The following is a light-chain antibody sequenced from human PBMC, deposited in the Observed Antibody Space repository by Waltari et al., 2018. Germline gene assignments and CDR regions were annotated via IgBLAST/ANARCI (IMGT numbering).Light chain of an antibody. CDR1: QSVVIN. J-gene: IGKJ4*01. CDR3: QQYHSTPT. CDR2: DTS. Sequence: ERVMTQSPATLSVSPGERCTLSCRASQSVVINLAWYQQKPGQAPRLLIYDTSTRATGIPARFSGSGSGTEFTLTISSLQSEDFAVYYCQQYHSTPTFGGGTKVQIK. V-gene: IGKV3-15*01.